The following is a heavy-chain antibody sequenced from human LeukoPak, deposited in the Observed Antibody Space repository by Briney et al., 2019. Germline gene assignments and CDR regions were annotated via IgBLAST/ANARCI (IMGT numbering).Heavy chain of an antibody. V-gene: IGHV4-59*01. CDR1: GGSISSYY. Sequence: SETLSLTCTVSGGSISSYYWSWIRQPPGKGLEWIGYIYFSGSTNYNPSLKSRVTISVDTSKNQFSLKLSSVTAADTAVYHCARGGWSLDYWGQGTLVTVSS. J-gene: IGHJ4*02. CDR2: IYFSGST. D-gene: IGHD2-15*01. CDR3: ARGGWSLDY.